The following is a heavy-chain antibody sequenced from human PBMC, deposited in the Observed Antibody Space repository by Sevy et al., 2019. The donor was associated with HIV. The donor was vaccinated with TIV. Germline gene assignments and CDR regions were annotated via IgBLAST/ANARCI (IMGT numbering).Heavy chain of an antibody. D-gene: IGHD3-9*01. CDR1: GYSFTSYW. CDR3: ARNYYDILTGYYRFDP. J-gene: IGHJ5*02. V-gene: IGHV5-51*01. CDR2: IYPGDSDT. Sequence: GESLKISCKGSGYSFTSYWIGWVRQMPGKGLEWMGIIYPGDSDTRYSPSFQGQVTISADKSISTAYLQWSSLKASDTAMYYCARNYYDILTGYYRFDPWGQGTLVTVSS.